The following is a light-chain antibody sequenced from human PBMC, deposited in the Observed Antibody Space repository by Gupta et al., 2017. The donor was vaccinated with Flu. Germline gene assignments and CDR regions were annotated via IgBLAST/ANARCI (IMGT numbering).Light chain of an antibody. CDR1: SDAIGGYGH. CDR2: EVS. J-gene: IGLJ2*01. CDR3: RQYKRNTLV. V-gene: IGLV2-14*01. Sequence: QSALTQPASVSGSPGQSITISCTGSSDAIGGYGHVSWYQQCPGKAHKLMIYEVSNRPSGVSDRFSGSKSGNTASLTIAGLQAGDEADYYCRQYKRNTLVFGGGTKLTVL.